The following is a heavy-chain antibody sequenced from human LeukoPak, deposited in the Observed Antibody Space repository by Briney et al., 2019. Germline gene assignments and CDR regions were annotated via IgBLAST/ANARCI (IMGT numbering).Heavy chain of an antibody. D-gene: IGHD2-2*01. J-gene: IGHJ4*02. Sequence: PGGSLRLSCAASGFTFSSYDMHWVRQATGKGLEWVSAIGTAGDTYYPDSVKGRFTISRENSKNTLYLQMNSLRTEDTAVYYCAREGVVVRPFDYWGQGTLVTVSS. CDR1: GFTFSSYD. V-gene: IGHV3-13*01. CDR2: IGTAGDT. CDR3: AREGVVVRPFDY.